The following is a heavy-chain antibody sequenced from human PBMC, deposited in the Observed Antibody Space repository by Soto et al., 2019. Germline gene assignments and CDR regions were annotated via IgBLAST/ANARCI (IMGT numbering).Heavy chain of an antibody. D-gene: IGHD6-25*01. CDR2: ISPNSGAT. CDR1: GYTFSDTY. V-gene: IGHV1-2*02. J-gene: IGHJ6*04. CDR3: ARDWGAAAGPYSYYAMHV. Sequence: ASVKVSCKTSGYTFSDTYIHWVRQAPGQGPEWMGWISPNSGATNFAQKFQGRVTMTRRTSISTAYMELSSLRSDDTAVYYCARDWGAAAGPYSYYAMHVGGKGTTVTVPS.